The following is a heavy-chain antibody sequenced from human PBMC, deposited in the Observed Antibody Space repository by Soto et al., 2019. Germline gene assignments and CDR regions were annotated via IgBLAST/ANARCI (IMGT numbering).Heavy chain of an antibody. CDR1: GFPFSGSI. J-gene: IGHJ6*02. V-gene: IGHV3-73*01. CDR2: IRSKANGYAT. CDR3: TRNLGAKYGLDV. D-gene: IGHD1-26*01. Sequence: GGSLRLSCAASGFPFSGSIIHWVRQASGKGLEWVGRIRSKANGYATAYGGSVKGRFTITRDDSQNTAYLQMDSLKTEDTAVYYCTRNLGAKYGLDVWGQGTTVTVSS.